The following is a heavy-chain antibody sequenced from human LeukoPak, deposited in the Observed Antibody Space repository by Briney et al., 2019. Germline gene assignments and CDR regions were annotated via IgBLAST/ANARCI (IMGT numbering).Heavy chain of an antibody. J-gene: IGHJ4*02. CDR1: GFTFTNYW. CDR3: ASKQWLVSDFDY. D-gene: IGHD6-19*01. Sequence: GGSLRLSCAASGFTFTNYWMNWVRQAPGKGLEWVANIKQDGSEKYYVDSVKGRFTISRDNAKNSLYLQMNSLRAEDTAVYYCASKQWLVSDFDYWGQGTLVTVSS. CDR2: IKQDGSEK. V-gene: IGHV3-7*01.